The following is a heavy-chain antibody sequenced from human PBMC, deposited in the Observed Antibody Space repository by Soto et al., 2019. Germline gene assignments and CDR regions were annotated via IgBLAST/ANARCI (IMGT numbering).Heavy chain of an antibody. J-gene: IGHJ3*02. CDR3: ARGDYFDSSGPFSDAFAI. CDR1: GFTFSSYS. CDR2: ISSSGSYI. Sequence: PGGSLRLSCAASGFTFSSYSMNWVRQAPGKGLEWVSSISSSGSYIYYADSVKGRFTISRDNAKNSLYLQMNSLRAEDTAVYYCARGDYFDSSGPFSDAFAIWGQGTMVTVSS. V-gene: IGHV3-21*01. D-gene: IGHD3-22*01.